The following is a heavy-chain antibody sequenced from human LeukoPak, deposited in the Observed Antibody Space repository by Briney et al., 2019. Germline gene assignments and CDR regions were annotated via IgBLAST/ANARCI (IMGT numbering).Heavy chain of an antibody. D-gene: IGHD7-27*01. V-gene: IGHV4-59*01. Sequence: SETLSLTCTVSGASISSWYWSWIRQPPGKGLEWIGYIYYSGSTNYNPSLKSRVTISVDTSKNQFSLKLSSETAADTAVYYCARERETGDLDYWGQGTLVTVSS. CDR3: ARERETGDLDY. CDR2: IYYSGST. J-gene: IGHJ4*02. CDR1: GASISSWY.